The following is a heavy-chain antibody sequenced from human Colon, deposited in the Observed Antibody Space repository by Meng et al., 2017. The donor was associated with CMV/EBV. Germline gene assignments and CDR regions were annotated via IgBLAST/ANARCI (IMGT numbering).Heavy chain of an antibody. CDR3: ARGLYGSGRHQIDY. J-gene: IGHJ4*02. V-gene: IGHV4-34*01. D-gene: IGHD3-10*01. CDR2: INHSGST. Sequence: QVQLQQWGAGVLKPSETLSLTCAVYGGSFSGYYWSWIRQPPGKGLEWIGEINHSGSTNYNPSLKSRVTISVDTSKNQFSLKLSSVTAADTAVYYCARGLYGSGRHQIDYWGQGTLVTVSS. CDR1: GGSFSGYY.